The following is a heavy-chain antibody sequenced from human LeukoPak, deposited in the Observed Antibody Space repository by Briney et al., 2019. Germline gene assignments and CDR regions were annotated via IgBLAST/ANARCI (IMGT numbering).Heavy chain of an antibody. CDR3: GRGRAYHDSTGYWY. CDR1: GGSISSYY. CDR2: IYYSGST. Sequence: PSETLSLTCTVSGGSISSYYWSWIRQPPGKGLEWIGHIYYSGSTSYNPSLKSRITISVDTSKNQFSLKLSSVTAADTAVYYCGRGRAYHDSTGYWYWGQGTLVTVSS. D-gene: IGHD3-22*01. V-gene: IGHV4-59*01. J-gene: IGHJ4*02.